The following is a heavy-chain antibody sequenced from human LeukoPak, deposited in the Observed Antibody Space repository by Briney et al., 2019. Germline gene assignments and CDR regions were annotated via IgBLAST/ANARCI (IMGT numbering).Heavy chain of an antibody. J-gene: IGHJ6*03. D-gene: IGHD1-1*01. V-gene: IGHV3-11*01. CDR1: GFTFSDYY. CDR3: ARSSSSNAYYYYYYMDV. Sequence: GGSLRLSCAASGFTFSDYYMSWIRQAPGKGLEGVSYISSSGSTIYYADSVKGRFTISRDNAKNSLYLQMNSLRAEDTAVYYCARSSSSNAYYYYYYMDVWGKGTTVTVSS. CDR2: ISSSGSTI.